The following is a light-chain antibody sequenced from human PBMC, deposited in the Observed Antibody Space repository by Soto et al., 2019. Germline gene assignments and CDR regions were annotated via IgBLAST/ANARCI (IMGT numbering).Light chain of an antibody. V-gene: IGKV1-5*01. CDR3: QQYNSQWT. Sequence: DIQMTQSPATLPASVGDRVTITCRASQSISSYLNWYQQKPGKAPKLLIYAASSLQSGVPSRLSGSGSGTEFTLTISSLQPDDFATYYCQQYNSQWTFGQGTKVDIK. CDR2: AAS. J-gene: IGKJ1*01. CDR1: QSISSY.